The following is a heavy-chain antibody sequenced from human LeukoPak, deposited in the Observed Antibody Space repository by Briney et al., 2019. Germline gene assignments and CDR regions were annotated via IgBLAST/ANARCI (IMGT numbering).Heavy chain of an antibody. CDR2: INSKSGAA. D-gene: IGHD6-13*01. CDR1: GYIFSDYY. J-gene: IGHJ4*02. Sequence: ASVKVSCKASGYIFSDYYMHWVRQAPGQGLEWLGWINSKSGAADYAQQFRGRVTMTRDTSINTDYMEMKRVTSDDTAVYYCARGAEAETSPLDFWGQGTLVIVS. CDR3: ARGAEAETSPLDF. V-gene: IGHV1-2*02.